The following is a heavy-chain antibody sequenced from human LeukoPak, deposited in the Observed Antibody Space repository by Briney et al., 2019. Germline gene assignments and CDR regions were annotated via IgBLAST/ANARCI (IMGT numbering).Heavy chain of an antibody. CDR2: ISAYNGNT. J-gene: IGHJ4*02. CDR3: VRGDYYGSGSYYYFDY. Sequence: ASVKVSCKASGYTFTSYGISWVRQAPGQGLEWMGWISAYNGNTNYAQKLQGRVTMTTDTSTSTAYMELRSLRSDDTAVYYCVRGDYYGSGSYYYFDYWGQGTLVTVSS. D-gene: IGHD3-10*01. CDR1: GYTFTSYG. V-gene: IGHV1-18*01.